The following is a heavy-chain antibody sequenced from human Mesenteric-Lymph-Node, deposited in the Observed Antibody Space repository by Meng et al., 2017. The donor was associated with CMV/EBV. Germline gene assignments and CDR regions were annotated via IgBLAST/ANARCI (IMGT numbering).Heavy chain of an antibody. CDR3: ARGVLLWFGTDYYYGMDV. Sequence: KISCKASGGTFSSYAISWVRQAPGQGLEWMGGIIPIFGTANYAQKFQGRVTITTDESTSTAYMELSSLRSEDTAVYYCARGVLLWFGTDYYYGMDVWGQGTTVTVSS. CDR2: IIPIFGTA. V-gene: IGHV1-69*05. CDR1: GGTFSSYA. J-gene: IGHJ6*02. D-gene: IGHD3-10*01.